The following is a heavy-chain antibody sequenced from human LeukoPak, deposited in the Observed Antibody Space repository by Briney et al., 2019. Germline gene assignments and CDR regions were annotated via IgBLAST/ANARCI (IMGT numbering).Heavy chain of an antibody. CDR1: GFTFSSYG. J-gene: IGHJ4*02. Sequence: TGGSLRLSCAASGFTFSSYGMHWVRQAPGKGLEWVAVIWYDGSNKYYADSVKGRFTISRDNSKNTLYLQMNSLRAEDTAVYYCARELIAAAGTPYFDYWGQGTLVTVSS. D-gene: IGHD6-13*01. V-gene: IGHV3-33*01. CDR3: ARELIAAAGTPYFDY. CDR2: IWYDGSNK.